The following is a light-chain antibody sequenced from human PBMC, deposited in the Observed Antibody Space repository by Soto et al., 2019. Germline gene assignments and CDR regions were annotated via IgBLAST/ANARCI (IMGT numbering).Light chain of an antibody. CDR1: QSLLHSNGYNY. Sequence: DIVMTQSPRSLPVTPGEPASISCRSSQSLLHSNGYNYLDWYLQKPGQSPQLLIYLGSNRASGVPDRFSGSGSGTDFTLKISRVEAEDVGVYYCMQALTRTFGQGTKVEIK. CDR2: LGS. J-gene: IGKJ1*01. CDR3: MQALTRT. V-gene: IGKV2-28*01.